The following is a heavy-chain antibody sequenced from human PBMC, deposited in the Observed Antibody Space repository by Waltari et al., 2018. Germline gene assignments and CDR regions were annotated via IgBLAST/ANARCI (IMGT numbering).Heavy chain of an antibody. CDR3: TRSLTSGRGAFDI. J-gene: IGHJ3*02. V-gene: IGHV3-48*04. CDR1: GFILSSYS. D-gene: IGHD2-15*01. Sequence: EVQLVESGGGLEQPGGSLRLSCAASGFILSSYSMNWVRKAPGKGLEWVSYISSSSSAIYYADSVKGRFTISRDNAKNSLYLQMNSLRAEDTAVYYCTRSLTSGRGAFDIWGQGTKVTVSS. CDR2: ISSSSSAI.